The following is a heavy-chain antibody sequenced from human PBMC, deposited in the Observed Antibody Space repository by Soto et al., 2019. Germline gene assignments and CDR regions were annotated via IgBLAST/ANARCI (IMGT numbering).Heavy chain of an antibody. CDR3: ARVPHIRGQLAPFDY. J-gene: IGHJ4*02. CDR1: GYTFTSYG. CDR2: ISAYNGNT. D-gene: IGHD6-6*01. V-gene: IGHV1-18*01. Sequence: QVQLVQSGAEVKKPGASVKVSCKASGYTFTSYGISWVRQAPGQGLEWMGWISAYNGNTNYAQKLQGRVTMTTDTSTSTAYMELRSLRSDVTAVYYCARVPHIRGQLAPFDYWGQGTLVTVSS.